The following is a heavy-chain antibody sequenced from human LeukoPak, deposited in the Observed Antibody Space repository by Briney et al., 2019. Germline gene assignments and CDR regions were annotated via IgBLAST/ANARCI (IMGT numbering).Heavy chain of an antibody. CDR3: AKDRNIVVVTALDY. V-gene: IGHV3-23*01. CDR1: GFTFGSYW. J-gene: IGHJ4*02. CDR2: ISGSGGST. D-gene: IGHD2-21*02. Sequence: GGSLRLSCAASGFTFGSYWMSWVRQAPGKGLEWVSAISGSGGSTYYADSVKGRFTISRDNSKNTLYLQMNSLRAEDTAVYYCAKDRNIVVVTALDYWGQGTLVTVSS.